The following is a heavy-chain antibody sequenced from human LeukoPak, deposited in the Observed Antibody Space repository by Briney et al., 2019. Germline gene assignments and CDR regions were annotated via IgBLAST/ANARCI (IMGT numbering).Heavy chain of an antibody. V-gene: IGHV1-69*13. CDR2: IIPIFGTA. CDR1: GYTFTSYG. J-gene: IGHJ3*02. Sequence: SVKVSCKASGYTFTSYGISWVRQAPGQGLEWMGGIIPIFGTANYAQKFQGRVTITADESTSTAYMELSSLRSEDTAVYYCAQLAYCGGDCSPGAFDIWGQGTMVTVSS. D-gene: IGHD2-21*02. CDR3: AQLAYCGGDCSPGAFDI.